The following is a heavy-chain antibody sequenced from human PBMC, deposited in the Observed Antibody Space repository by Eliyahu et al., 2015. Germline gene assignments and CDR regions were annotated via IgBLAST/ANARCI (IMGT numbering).Heavy chain of an antibody. D-gene: IGHD3-10*01. V-gene: IGHV3-74*01. Sequence: EVQLVESGGGLVQPGGSLRLSCTASGFSLSISWMFWVRQVPGKGLVWVSSIIGDGSRTNYADPVKGRFTISRDNAKNTLYLQMNSLRVEDTAVYYCAMGTYGTVFRDWGQGTLVTVSS. CDR1: GFSLSISW. CDR2: IIGDGSRT. J-gene: IGHJ1*01. CDR3: AMGTYGTVFRD.